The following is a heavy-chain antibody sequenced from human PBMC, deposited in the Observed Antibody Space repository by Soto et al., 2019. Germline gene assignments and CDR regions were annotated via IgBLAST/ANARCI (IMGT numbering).Heavy chain of an antibody. CDR1: GYTFTGYY. CDR3: ARDYQDDYYYGMDV. J-gene: IGHJ6*02. Sequence: ASVKVSCKASGYTFTGYYMHWVRQAPGQGLEWMGWINPNSGGTNYAQKFQGWVTMTRDTSISTAYMELSRLRSDDTAVYYCARDYQDDYYYGMDVWGQGTTVTVSS. D-gene: IGHD2-2*01. CDR2: INPNSGGT. V-gene: IGHV1-2*04.